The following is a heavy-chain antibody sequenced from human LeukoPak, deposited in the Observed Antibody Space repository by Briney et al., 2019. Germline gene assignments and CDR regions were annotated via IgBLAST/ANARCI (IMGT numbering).Heavy chain of an antibody. V-gene: IGHV3-23*01. CDR2: ISGSGSNT. CDR1: GFTFSDYA. D-gene: IGHD3-10*01. CDR3: AKNPYGSGSSSYSFDY. Sequence: QSGGSLRLSCTASGFTFSDYAMSWVRQAPGKGLEWVSAISGSGSNTYFADSLKCRFTISRDNSKNTLYLQMNSLRAEDTAVYSCAKNPYGSGSSSYSFDYWGQGTLVTVSS. J-gene: IGHJ4*02.